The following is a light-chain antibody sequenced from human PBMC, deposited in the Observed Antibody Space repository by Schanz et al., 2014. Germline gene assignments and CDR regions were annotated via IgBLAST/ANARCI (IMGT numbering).Light chain of an antibody. V-gene: IGKV3-20*01. Sequence: EIVLTQSPGTLSLSPGEGATLSCRASQSVIGNSLAWYQQRPGQAPRILIYGASSRATGIPERFSGSGSGTDFTLTISRLEPEDFAVYYCQLPATFGQGTKVEIK. CDR3: QLPAT. CDR2: GAS. CDR1: QSVIGNS. J-gene: IGKJ1*01.